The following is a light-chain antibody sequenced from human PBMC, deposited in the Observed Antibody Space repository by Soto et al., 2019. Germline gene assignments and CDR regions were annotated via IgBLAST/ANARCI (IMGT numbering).Light chain of an antibody. CDR3: QQRSNWSPT. CDR1: QSVSSY. J-gene: IGKJ1*01. V-gene: IGKV3-11*01. Sequence: EIVLTQSPATLSLSPGERATLSCRASQSVSSYLAWYQQKPGQAPRLLIYDASNRATGIPARFSGSGSGTDFTLTISSLEPEDFAVYYCQQRSNWSPTFGQGTKVDSK. CDR2: DAS.